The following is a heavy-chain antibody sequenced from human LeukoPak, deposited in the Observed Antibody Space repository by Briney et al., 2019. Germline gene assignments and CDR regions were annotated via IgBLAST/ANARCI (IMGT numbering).Heavy chain of an antibody. CDR3: XRALGSYSGYDYYWFDS. D-gene: IGHD5-12*01. CDR1: GGSFSGYY. J-gene: IGHJ5*01. CDR2: INHSGNT. V-gene: IGHV4-34*01. Sequence: SETLSLTCVVYGGSFSGYYWSWIRQPPGKGLEWIGEINHSGNTNYKPSLKSRVTISVDTSKNQFSLKLSSVTAADTAVYYCXRALGSYSGYDYYWFDSWGQGTLVTVSS.